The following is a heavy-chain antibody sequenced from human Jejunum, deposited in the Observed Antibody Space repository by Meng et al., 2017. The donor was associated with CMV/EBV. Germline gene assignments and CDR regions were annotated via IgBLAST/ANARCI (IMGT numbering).Heavy chain of an antibody. CDR3: ARDRIVGGYLIAFDI. J-gene: IGHJ3*02. CDR2: FNYLGTT. Sequence: GSISDYYWSLIRQSPGKVLKWIGYFNYLGTTSYNPSLRSRATISVDSSKRQFSLKLKFVTAADTAVYYCARDRIVGGYLIAFDIWGQGTMVTVSS. V-gene: IGHV4-59*01. D-gene: IGHD1-26*01. CDR1: GSISDYY.